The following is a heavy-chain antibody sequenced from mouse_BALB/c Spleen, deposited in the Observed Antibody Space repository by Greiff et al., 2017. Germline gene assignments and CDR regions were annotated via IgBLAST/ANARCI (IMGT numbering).Heavy chain of an antibody. J-gene: IGHJ2*01. Sequence: EVQLVESGGGLVQPGGSLKLSCAASGFTFSSYGMSWVRQTPDKRLELVATINSNGGSTYYPDSVKGRFTISRDNAKNTLYLQMSSLKSEDTAMYYCARDYYGYFDYWGQGTTLTVSS. V-gene: IGHV5-6-3*01. CDR1: GFTFSSYG. CDR3: ARDYYGYFDY. CDR2: INSNGGST. D-gene: IGHD1-1*01.